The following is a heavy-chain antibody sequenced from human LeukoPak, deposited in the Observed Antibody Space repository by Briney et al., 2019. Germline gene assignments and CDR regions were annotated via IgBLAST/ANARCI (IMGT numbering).Heavy chain of an antibody. D-gene: IGHD3-22*01. CDR2: IYPGDSDT. CDR1: GYTFITYW. Sequence: GESLKISCKGSGYTFITYWIGWVRQMPGKGLEWMGIIYPGDSDTRYSPSFRGQVTISADKSINTAYLQWSSLKASDTAMYYCARLGYDSSGYYYFDYWGQGTLVTVSS. CDR3: ARLGYDSSGYYYFDY. J-gene: IGHJ4*02. V-gene: IGHV5-51*01.